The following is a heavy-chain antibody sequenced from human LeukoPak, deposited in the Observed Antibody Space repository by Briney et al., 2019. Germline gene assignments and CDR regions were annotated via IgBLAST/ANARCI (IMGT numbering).Heavy chain of an antibody. V-gene: IGHV3-21*01. CDR2: ISSGSSYI. D-gene: IGHD2-15*01. CDR1: GFTFSSYT. CDR3: ARAGSGDY. J-gene: IGHJ4*02. Sequence: GGSLRLSCAASGFTFSSYTMNWVCQAPGKGLEWVSSISSGSSYIYYADSMKGRFTISRDNAKNSLYLQMNSLRAEDTAVYYCARAGSGDYWGQGTLVTVSS.